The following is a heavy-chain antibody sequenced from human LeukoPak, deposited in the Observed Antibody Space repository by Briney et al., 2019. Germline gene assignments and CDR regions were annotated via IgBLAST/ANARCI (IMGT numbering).Heavy chain of an antibody. D-gene: IGHD3-10*01. J-gene: IGHJ4*02. V-gene: IGHV4-61*01. CDR2: DYCGGNT. CDR1: GFSVTTDSYC. CDR3: ARDHFGSLDS. Sequence: SETLSLTCTVSGFSVTTDSYCWGWLRQPPGRGLEWIGYDYCGGNTNYDPSLKRRVTISVDTSKNQFSLTLTSVTAADTAVYFCARDHFGSLDSWGQGILVTVSS.